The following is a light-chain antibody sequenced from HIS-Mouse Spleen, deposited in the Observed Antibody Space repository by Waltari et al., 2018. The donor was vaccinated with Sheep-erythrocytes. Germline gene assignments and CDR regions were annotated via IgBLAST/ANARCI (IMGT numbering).Light chain of an antibody. Sequence: QSVLTQPPSVSAAPGQKVTISCSGSSSNIGNNYVSWYQQLPGTAPNLLIYDHNKRPSGIPDRFSGSKSGNTASLTISGLQAEDEADYYCCSYAGSYNHVFATGTKVTVL. J-gene: IGLJ1*01. V-gene: IGLV1-51*01. CDR2: DHN. CDR1: SSNIGNNY. CDR3: CSYAGSYNHV.